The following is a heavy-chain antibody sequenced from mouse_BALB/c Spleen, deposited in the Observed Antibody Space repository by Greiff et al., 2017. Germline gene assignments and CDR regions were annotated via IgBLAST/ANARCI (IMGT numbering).Heavy chain of an antibody. CDR1: GDSITSGY. D-gene: IGHD2-14*01. CDR2: ISYSGST. V-gene: IGHV3-8*02. Sequence: EVQLQQSGPSLVKPSQTLSLTCSVTGDSITSGYWNWIRKFPGNKLEYMGYISYSGSTYYNPSLKSRISITRDTSKNQYYLQLNSVTTEDTATYYCARYRGYDWYWYFDGWGAGTTVTVSA. J-gene: IGHJ1*01. CDR3: ARYRGYDWYWYFDG.